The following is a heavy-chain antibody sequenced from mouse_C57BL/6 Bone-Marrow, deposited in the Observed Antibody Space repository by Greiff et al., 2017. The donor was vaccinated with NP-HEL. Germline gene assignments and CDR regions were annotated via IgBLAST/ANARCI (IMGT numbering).Heavy chain of an antibody. CDR1: GFTFSSYT. D-gene: IGHD4-1*01. CDR3: ARRNWVWFAY. Sequence: EVKVEESGGGLVKPGGSLKLSCAASGFTFSSYTMSWVRQTPEKRLEWVATISGGGGNTYYPDSVKGRFTISRDNAKNTLYLQMSSLRSEDTALYYCARRNWVWFAYWGQGTLVTVSA. J-gene: IGHJ3*01. V-gene: IGHV5-9*01. CDR2: ISGGGGNT.